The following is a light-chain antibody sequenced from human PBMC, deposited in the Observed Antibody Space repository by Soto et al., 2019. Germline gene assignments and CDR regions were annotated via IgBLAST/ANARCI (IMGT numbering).Light chain of an antibody. CDR2: DVS. CDR1: SSDAGGYNY. Sequence: QSVLTQPASVSGSPGQSITISCTGTSSDAGGYNYVSWYQQHPGEAPKLMIYDVSDRPSGVSNRFSASKSGNTASLTISGLQPEDEADYFCCSYTSSSTPWVFGTGTKVTVL. CDR3: CSYTSSSTPWV. V-gene: IGLV2-14*03. J-gene: IGLJ1*01.